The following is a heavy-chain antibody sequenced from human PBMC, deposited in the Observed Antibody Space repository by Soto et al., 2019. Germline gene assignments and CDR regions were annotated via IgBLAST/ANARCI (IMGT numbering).Heavy chain of an antibody. D-gene: IGHD5-12*01. CDR1: GYTFTSYA. Sequence: GASVKVSCKASGYTFTSYAMHWVRQAPGQRLEWMGWINAGNGNTKYSQKFQGRVTITRDTSASTAYMELSSLRSEDTAVYYCARGGYSGYDFLPYDYGDYCFDYWGQGTLVTVSS. J-gene: IGHJ4*02. CDR3: ARGGYSGYDFLPYDYGDYCFDY. V-gene: IGHV1-3*01. CDR2: INAGNGNT.